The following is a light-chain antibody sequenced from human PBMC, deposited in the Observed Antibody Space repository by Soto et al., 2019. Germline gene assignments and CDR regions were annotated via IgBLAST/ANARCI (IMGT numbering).Light chain of an antibody. Sequence: EIVLTQSPGTLSLSPGERATLSCRASQSIKSRYLAWYQQTPGQAPRLLVYGSSNRATGIPDRFTGSGSGTDFTLTISGLEPEDFAVYYCQQYGGALPYTFGQGTKLEIK. CDR2: GSS. CDR3: QQYGGALPYT. J-gene: IGKJ2*01. V-gene: IGKV3-20*01. CDR1: QSIKSRY.